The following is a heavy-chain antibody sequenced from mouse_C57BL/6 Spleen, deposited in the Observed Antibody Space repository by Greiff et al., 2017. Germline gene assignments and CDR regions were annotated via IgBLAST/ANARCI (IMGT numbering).Heavy chain of an antibody. CDR3: VRGVCGSSSYYAMDY. Sequence: EVKLQESGGGLVQPKGSLKLSCAASGFTFNTYAMHWVRQAPGKGLEWVARIRSKSSNYATYYADAVKDRFTISRDESQSMLYLQMNNLKTEDTAMYYCVRGVCGSSSYYAMDYWGQGTSVTVSS. CDR2: IRSKSSNYAT. CDR1: GFTFNTYA. V-gene: IGHV10-3*01. J-gene: IGHJ4*01. D-gene: IGHD1-1*01.